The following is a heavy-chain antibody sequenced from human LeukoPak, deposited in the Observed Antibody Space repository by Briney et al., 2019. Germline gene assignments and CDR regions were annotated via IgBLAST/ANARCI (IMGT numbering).Heavy chain of an antibody. J-gene: IGHJ4*02. V-gene: IGHV3-30*02. CDR2: IRFDGSNE. D-gene: IGHD1-1*01. CDR3: AKDLRLGTRIDF. Sequence: PVGSLRLSCAASGFTFSSFGMHWVRQAPGKGLEGVTFIRFDGSNEYYTDSVKGRFTISRDNSKNTLSLQMNSLRPEDTAVYYCAKDLRLGTRIDFRGQGTLVTVAS. CDR1: GFTFSSFG.